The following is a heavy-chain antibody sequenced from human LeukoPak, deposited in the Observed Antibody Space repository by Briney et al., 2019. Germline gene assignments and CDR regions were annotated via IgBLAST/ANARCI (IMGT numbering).Heavy chain of an antibody. CDR1: GFTFNNYS. D-gene: IGHD1-26*01. CDR2: ISSSSSHI. CDR3: ARDWELVDY. Sequence: NPGGSLRLSCAASGFTFNNYSMSWVRQAPGKGLEWVSSISSSSSHIYYADSVKGRFTISRDHAKNSLYLQMNSLRAEDTAVYYCARDWELVDYWGQGTLVTVSS. V-gene: IGHV3-21*06. J-gene: IGHJ4*02.